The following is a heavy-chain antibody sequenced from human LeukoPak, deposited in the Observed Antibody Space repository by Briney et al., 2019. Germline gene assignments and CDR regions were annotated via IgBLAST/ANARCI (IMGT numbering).Heavy chain of an antibody. V-gene: IGHV7-4-1*02. CDR1: GYIFTTYA. J-gene: IGHJ1*01. D-gene: IGHD5-24*01. Sequence: ASVKVSCKASGYIFTTYAINWVRQAPGQGLEWMGWINTNTGNPTYAQGFTGRFVFSLDTSVSTAYLQISTLKAEDTAVYYCARDHGYVEMATTAYCGQGALATASS. CDR2: INTNTGNP. CDR3: ARDHGYVEMATTAY.